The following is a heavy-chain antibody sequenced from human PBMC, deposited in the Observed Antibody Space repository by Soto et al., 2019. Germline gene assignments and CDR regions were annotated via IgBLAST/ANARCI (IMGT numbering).Heavy chain of an antibody. D-gene: IGHD2-2*01. CDR2: IRSKANSYAT. Sequence: EVQLVESGGGLVQPGGSLKLSCAASGFTFSGSAMHWVRQASGKGLEWVGRIRSKANSYATAYAASVKGRFTISRDDSKNTAYLQMNSLKTEDTAVYYCTSYCSSTSCYDSYYYYGMYVWGQWTTVTVSS. CDR3: TSYCSSTSCYDSYYYYGMYV. V-gene: IGHV3-73*02. CDR1: GFTFSGSA. J-gene: IGHJ6*01.